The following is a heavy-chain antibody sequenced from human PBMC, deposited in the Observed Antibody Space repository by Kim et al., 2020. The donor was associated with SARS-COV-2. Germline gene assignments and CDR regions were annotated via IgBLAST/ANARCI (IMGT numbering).Heavy chain of an antibody. CDR2: IYYSGST. D-gene: IGHD5-12*01. CDR3: SSQAQPGTDIVATLVPRKTFDI. V-gene: IGHV4-39*01. Sequence: SETLSLTCTVSGGSISSSSYYWGWIRQPPWKGLEWIGSIYYSGSTYYNPSLKSRVTISVDTSKNQFSLKLTSVSAADTAVYYCSSQAQPGTDIVATLVPRKTFDISGQGTMVTVSS. J-gene: IGHJ3*02. CDR1: GGSISSSSYY.